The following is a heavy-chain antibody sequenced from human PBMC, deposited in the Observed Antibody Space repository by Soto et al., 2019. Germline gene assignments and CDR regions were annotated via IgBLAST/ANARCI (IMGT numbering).Heavy chain of an antibody. CDR2: ISSSSSYR. J-gene: IGHJ4*02. D-gene: IGHD2-2*03. V-gene: IGHV3-21*01. CDR3: ARVMDIVVVPAAIGY. CDR1: GFAFRDYS. Sequence: PGGSLRLSCAASGFAFRDYSMNWVRQAPGKGLEWVSSISSSSSYRYYADSVKGRFTISKDNAKNSLYLQMNSLRAEDTAVYYCARVMDIVVVPAAIGYWGQGTLVTVSS.